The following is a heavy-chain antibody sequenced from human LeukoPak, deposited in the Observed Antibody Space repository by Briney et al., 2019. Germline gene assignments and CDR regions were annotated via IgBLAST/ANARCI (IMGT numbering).Heavy chain of an antibody. D-gene: IGHD6-13*01. V-gene: IGHV3-30*01. CDR3: ARDYGSSWYYFDY. CDR1: GFTFSSYA. CDR2: ISYDGSNK. J-gene: IGHJ4*02. Sequence: GRSLRLSCAASGFTFSSYAMHWVRPAAGKGLGWEAVISYDGSNKYYADSVKGRFTISRDNSKNTLYLQMNSLRAEDTDVYYCARDYGSSWYYFDYWGQGTLVTVSS.